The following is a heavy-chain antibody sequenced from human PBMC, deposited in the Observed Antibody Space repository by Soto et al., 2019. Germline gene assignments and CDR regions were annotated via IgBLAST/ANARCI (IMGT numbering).Heavy chain of an antibody. CDR3: ASWLKTSGWYVLREGSFDY. D-gene: IGHD6-19*01. Sequence: EVQLVESGGGLVQPGGSLRLSCAASGFTFSSYWMTWVRQAPGKGLEWVANIKQDGSAKYYVDSVKGRFTISRDNAKNLLYLQMNSLRAEDTAVYYCASWLKTSGWYVLREGSFDYWGQGTLVTVSS. V-gene: IGHV3-7*01. CDR1: GFTFSSYW. J-gene: IGHJ4*02. CDR2: IKQDGSAK.